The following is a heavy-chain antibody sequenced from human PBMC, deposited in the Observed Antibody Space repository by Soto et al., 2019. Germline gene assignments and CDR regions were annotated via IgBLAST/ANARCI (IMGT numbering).Heavy chain of an antibody. Sequence: QVQLVESGGGVVQPGRSLRLSCAASGFTFSTYGMHWVRQAPGKGLEWVALIWYDGSYKYYTDSVKGRFTISRDNSKNTLYLQMNSLRAEDTAVYYCARGTPYYYDSINYYYVYWGQGTLVTVSS. CDR3: ARGTPYYYDSINYYYVY. J-gene: IGHJ4*02. D-gene: IGHD3-22*01. CDR1: GFTFSTYG. V-gene: IGHV3-33*01. CDR2: IWYDGSYK.